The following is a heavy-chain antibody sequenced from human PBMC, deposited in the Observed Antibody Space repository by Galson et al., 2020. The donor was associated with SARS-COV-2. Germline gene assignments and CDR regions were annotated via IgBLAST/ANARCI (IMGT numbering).Heavy chain of an antibody. V-gene: IGHV1-2*02. CDR2: IRPNNGDR. CDR1: GYTLTDHY. J-gene: IGHJ3*02. D-gene: IGHD4-4*01. Sequence: ASVTVSCKASGYTLTDHYLHWLRQAPGQGLEWMGWIRPNNGDRDYAQQFQGRVTMTRDTPINTGYMDLSSLTYDDAAVYYCSRDYSNKGFDIWGRGTMLTVSS. CDR3: SRDYSNKGFDI.